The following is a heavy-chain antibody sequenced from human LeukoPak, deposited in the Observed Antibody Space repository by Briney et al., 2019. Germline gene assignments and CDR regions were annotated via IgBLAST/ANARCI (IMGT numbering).Heavy chain of an antibody. Sequence: PSETLSLTCSVSAVSISSTTLYWGWIRQPPGKGLDWIGSINYSGGTSYNPSLKSRLTISRDTTKNQFSLKLSSVTAADTAIYYWARNQGGTMIGISGQGTKVTVSS. CDR1: AVSISSTTLY. CDR2: INYSGGT. CDR3: ARNQGGTMIGI. J-gene: IGHJ3*02. V-gene: IGHV4-39*01. D-gene: IGHD3-22*01.